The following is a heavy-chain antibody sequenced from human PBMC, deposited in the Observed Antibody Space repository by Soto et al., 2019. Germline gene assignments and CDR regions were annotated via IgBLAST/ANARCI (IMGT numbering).Heavy chain of an antibody. D-gene: IGHD3-3*01. CDR2: ISGSGGAT. CDR3: AKATLRVVHPLVLDY. CDR1: GSTFSSYA. V-gene: IGHV3-23*01. J-gene: IGHJ4*02. Sequence: GGSLRLSCEASGSTFSSYAMNWVRQAPGKGLEWISVISGSGGATYFADSVKGRFVISRDNSKNTLYLQMNSLRAADTAIYYCAKATLRVVHPLVLDYWGQGSLVTVSS.